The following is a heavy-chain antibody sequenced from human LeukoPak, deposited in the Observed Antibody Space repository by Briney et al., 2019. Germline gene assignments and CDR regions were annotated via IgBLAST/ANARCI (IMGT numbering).Heavy chain of an antibody. V-gene: IGHV3-15*01. D-gene: IGHD6-13*01. CDR2: IKSKTDGGTT. CDR1: GFTFSNTW. CDR3: TTEAAAGTGWFDP. Sequence: GGSLRLSCAASGFTFSNTWMSWVRQAPGKGLEWVGRIKSKTDGGTTDYAAPVKGRFTISRDDSKNTLYLQMNSLKTEDTAVYYCTTEAAAGTGWFDPWGQGTLVTVSS. J-gene: IGHJ5*02.